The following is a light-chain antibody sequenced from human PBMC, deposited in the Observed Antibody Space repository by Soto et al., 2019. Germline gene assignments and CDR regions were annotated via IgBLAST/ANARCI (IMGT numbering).Light chain of an antibody. CDR3: QQYGSTPLT. V-gene: IGKV3-20*01. J-gene: IGKJ4*01. CDR1: QSVSRNH. CDR2: GAS. Sequence: EIGLTQSPGTLSSPPGGRATLSCRASQSVSRNHVAWYQQKPGQAPRLLIYGASSRASGIPDRFSGSGSGADFTLSITRLEPEDLALYYCQQYGSTPLTFGGGTKVEIK.